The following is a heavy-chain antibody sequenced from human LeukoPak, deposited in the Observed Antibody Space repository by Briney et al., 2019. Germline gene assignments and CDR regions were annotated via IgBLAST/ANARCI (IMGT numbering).Heavy chain of an antibody. V-gene: IGHV4-59*02. D-gene: IGHD6-13*01. CDR3: ASQSSPRF. J-gene: IGHJ1*01. Sequence: SETLSLTCTVSGGSVTNYYWNWIRQTPGKGLEWIGCFYYSGSTSYNPSLKSRVTISIDTSKNQFSLKLTSVTAADTAVYYCASQSSPRFWGQGTLVTVSS. CDR1: GGSVTNYY. CDR2: FYYSGST.